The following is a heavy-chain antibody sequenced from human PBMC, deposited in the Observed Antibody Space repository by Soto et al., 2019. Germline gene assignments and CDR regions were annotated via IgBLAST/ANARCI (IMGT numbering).Heavy chain of an antibody. Sequence: ESGPTLGEPTQTLTLTCTFSGFSLSTSGVGVGLIRQPPGKALEWLALIYWDDDKRYSPSLKSRLTITKDTSKNQVVLTMTNMDPVDTATYYCAHRTRELELPSWFDPWGQGTLVTVSS. CDR1: GFSLSTSGVG. CDR2: IYWDDDK. D-gene: IGHD1-7*01. CDR3: AHRTRELELPSWFDP. V-gene: IGHV2-5*02. J-gene: IGHJ5*02.